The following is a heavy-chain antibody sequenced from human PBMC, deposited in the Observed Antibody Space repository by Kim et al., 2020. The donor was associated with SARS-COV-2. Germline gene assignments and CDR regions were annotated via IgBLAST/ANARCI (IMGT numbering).Heavy chain of an antibody. CDR2: INPSGGST. CDR3: ARDSGITISGDAFDI. CDR1: GYTFTSYY. D-gene: IGHD3-3*01. V-gene: IGHV1-46*01. Sequence: ASVKVSCKASGYTFTSYYMHWVRQAPGQGLEWMGIINPSGGSTSYAQKFQGRVTMTRDTSTSTVYMELSSLRSEDTAVYYCARDSGITISGDAFDIWGQGTMVTVSS. J-gene: IGHJ3*02.